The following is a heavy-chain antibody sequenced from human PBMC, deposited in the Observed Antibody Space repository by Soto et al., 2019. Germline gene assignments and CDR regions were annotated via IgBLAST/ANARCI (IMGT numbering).Heavy chain of an antibody. CDR3: VSSTYFSDSSGYTRCLDY. V-gene: IGHV3-72*01. CDR1: GFTLSDHY. J-gene: IGHJ4*02. Sequence: GGSLRLSCAVSGFTLSDHYIDWVRQAPGKGLEWVGRSRDKRQGYSTAYAASVKGRFTTSRDESKNSAYLQMNSLKTEDTAVYYCVSSTYFSDSSGYTRCLDYWGQGTLVTVSS. D-gene: IGHD3-22*01. CDR2: SRDKRQGYST.